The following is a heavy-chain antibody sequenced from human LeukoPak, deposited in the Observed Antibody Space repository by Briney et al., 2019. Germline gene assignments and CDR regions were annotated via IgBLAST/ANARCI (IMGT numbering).Heavy chain of an antibody. Sequence: SETLSLTCDVSGYSISNGNYWVWIRQPPGKGLEWIGSLYHSDTTYYNPSLKSRVTMSVDMSKNQFSLKLSSLTAADTAVYYCARQHDSYFYYYVDVWGKGTTVTVSS. J-gene: IGHJ6*03. V-gene: IGHV4-38-2*01. CDR2: LYHSDTT. CDR3: ARQHDSYFYYYVDV. CDR1: GYSISNGNY.